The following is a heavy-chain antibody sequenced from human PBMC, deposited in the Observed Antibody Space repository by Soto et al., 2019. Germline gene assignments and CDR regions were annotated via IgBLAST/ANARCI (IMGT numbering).Heavy chain of an antibody. D-gene: IGHD3-16*01. CDR2: ISGSGGST. CDR1: GFTFSSYA. V-gene: IGHV3-23*01. J-gene: IGHJ6*02. CDR3: AKSFGGNYYYYGMDV. Sequence: EVQLLESGGGLVQPGGSLRLSCAASGFTFSSYAMSWVRQAPGKGLEWVSSISGSGGSTYYADSVKGRFTISRDNSKNTLYLQMNSLRAEDTAVYYCAKSFGGNYYYYGMDVWGQGTTVTVSS.